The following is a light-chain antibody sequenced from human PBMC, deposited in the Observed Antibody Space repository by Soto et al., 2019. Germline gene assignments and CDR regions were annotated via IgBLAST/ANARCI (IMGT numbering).Light chain of an antibody. J-gene: IGKJ1*01. CDR1: QSVSSSY. CDR2: GAS. CDR3: QQYGSSPRT. Sequence: IVSPQSPGTLSLSPGQRATRSCRASQSVSSSYLAWYQQKPGQAPRLLIYGASSRATGIPDRFSGSGSGTDFTLTISRLEPEDFAVYYCQQYGSSPRTFGQGTKVDI. V-gene: IGKV3-20*01.